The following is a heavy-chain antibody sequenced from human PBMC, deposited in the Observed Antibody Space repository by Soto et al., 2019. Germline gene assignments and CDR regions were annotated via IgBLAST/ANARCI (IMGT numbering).Heavy chain of an antibody. J-gene: IGHJ6*02. D-gene: IGHD6-6*01. CDR3: ARDPGRSSSSGTYYSGMDV. CDR2: MDNSGNT. CDR1: GVSGSSGGSC. V-gene: IGHV4-31*03. Sequence: TLSLSCTVSGVSGSSGGSCWSWIRQHSANGLEWIGYMDNSGNTYYNPSLKGRVTISLDRSKSQFSLELTSVTAGDTAVYFCARDPGRSSSSGTYYSGMDVWGQGTTVTVSS.